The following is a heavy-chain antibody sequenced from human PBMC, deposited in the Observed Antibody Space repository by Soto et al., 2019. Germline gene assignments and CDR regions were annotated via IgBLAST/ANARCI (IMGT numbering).Heavy chain of an antibody. Sequence: SETLSLTCTVSGGSIYRSGYYWGWIRQPPGRGLEWIGNIDYNGVTYSNPSLKSRVTISRDTSKNQFSLKLASVTAADTALYYCGKVLVGATGHTDSDSWGPGTLVTVSS. CDR1: GGSIYRSGYY. V-gene: IGHV4-39*01. CDR2: IDYNGVT. D-gene: IGHD2-15*01. CDR3: GKVLVGATGHTDSDS. J-gene: IGHJ4*02.